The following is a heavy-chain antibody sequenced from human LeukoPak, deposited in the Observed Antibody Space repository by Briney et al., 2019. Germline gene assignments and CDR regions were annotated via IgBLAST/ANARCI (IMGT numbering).Heavy chain of an antibody. J-gene: IGHJ4*02. D-gene: IGHD6-19*01. CDR2: INHSGST. V-gene: IGHV4-34*01. CDR3: ARARYSSGWLYYFDY. Sequence: SETLSLTCAVYGGSFSGYYWSWIRQPPGKGLEWIGEINHSGSTNYNPSLKSRVTISVDTSKNQFSLKLSSVTAADTAVYYCARARYSSGWLYYFDYWGQGTLVTVSS. CDR1: GGSFSGYY.